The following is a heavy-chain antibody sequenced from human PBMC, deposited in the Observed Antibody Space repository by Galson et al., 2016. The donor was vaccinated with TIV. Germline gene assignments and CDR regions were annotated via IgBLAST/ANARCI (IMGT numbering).Heavy chain of an antibody. D-gene: IGHD1-1*01. CDR3: ARGNDPGATYPLDY. J-gene: IGHJ4*02. CDR2: IKQDGDYK. Sequence: SLRLSCAASGFTFSRHWMSWVRQAPGKGLEWVANIKQDGDYKYYVDSVKARFTISRDNAKNSLYLQMNSRRAEDTAVYYCARGNDPGATYPLDYWGQGTLVTVSS. V-gene: IGHV3-7*01. CDR1: GFTFSRHW.